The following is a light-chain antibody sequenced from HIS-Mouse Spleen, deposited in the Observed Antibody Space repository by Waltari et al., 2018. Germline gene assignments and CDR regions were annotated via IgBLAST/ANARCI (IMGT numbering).Light chain of an antibody. Sequence: SYELTQPPSVSVSPGQTARITCSGDALPKKYAYWYQQKSGQAPLLVIYEDSKRASGFPGRCSGSNSGNTATLTISGTQAMDEADYYCQAWDSSTVVFGGGTKLTVL. CDR3: QAWDSSTVV. V-gene: IGLV3-1*01. CDR1: ALPKKY. J-gene: IGLJ2*01. CDR2: EDS.